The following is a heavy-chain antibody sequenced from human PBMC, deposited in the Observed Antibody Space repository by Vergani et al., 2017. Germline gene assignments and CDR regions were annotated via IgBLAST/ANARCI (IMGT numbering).Heavy chain of an antibody. CDR3: ARKRYGGNSGPGYYFDY. Sequence: QVQLVQSGAEVKKPGSSVKVSCKASGGTFSSYAISWVRQAPGQGLEWMVGIIPIFGTANYAQKFQGRVTITADKSTSTAYMELSSLRSEDTAVYYCARKRYGGNSGPGYYFDYWGQGTLVTVSS. V-gene: IGHV1-69*06. CDR2: IIPIFGTA. D-gene: IGHD4-23*01. J-gene: IGHJ4*02. CDR1: GGTFSSYA.